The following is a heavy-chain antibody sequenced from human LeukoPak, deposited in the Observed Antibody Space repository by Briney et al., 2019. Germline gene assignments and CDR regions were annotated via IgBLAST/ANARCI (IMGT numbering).Heavy chain of an antibody. J-gene: IGHJ4*02. CDR1: GYTFTGYY. CDR3: ADTYCSGGSCYG. D-gene: IGHD2-15*01. V-gene: IGHV1-2*02. CDR2: INPNSGGT. Sequence: ASVKVSCKASGYTFTGYYMHWVRQAPGQGLEWMGWINPNSGGTNYAQKFQGRVTMTRDTSISTAYMELSRLRPDDTAVYYCADTYCSGGSCYGWGQGTLVTVSS.